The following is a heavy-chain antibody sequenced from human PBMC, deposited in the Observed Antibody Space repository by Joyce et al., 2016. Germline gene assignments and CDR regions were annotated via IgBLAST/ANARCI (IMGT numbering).Heavy chain of an antibody. Sequence: EVQLVESGGGLVQPGGSLRLSCAASGFTFSSYGMYWVRKGPGKGLVLGSRINRYGSSTRYADSVNGRFTISRDNAKNTLYLQMNSLSAEDTAVYYCARLRRWSGPSDCWGQGTLVTVSS. V-gene: IGHV3-74*02. J-gene: IGHJ4*02. CDR3: ARLRRWSGPSDC. CDR1: GFTFSSYG. CDR2: INRYGSST. D-gene: IGHD4-23*01.